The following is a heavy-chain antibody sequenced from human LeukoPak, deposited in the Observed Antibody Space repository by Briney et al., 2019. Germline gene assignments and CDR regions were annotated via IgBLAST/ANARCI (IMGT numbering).Heavy chain of an antibody. CDR1: GGSISSSSYY. D-gene: IGHD5-12*01. CDR2: IYYSGST. CDR3: ARVRADSGYPRLMNWFDP. V-gene: IGHV4-39*07. Sequence: SETLSLTCTVSGGSISSSSYYWGWIRQPPGKGLEWIGSIYYSGSTYYNPSLKSRVTISVDTSKNQFSLKPSSVTAADTAVYYCARVRADSGYPRLMNWFDPWGQGTLVTVSS. J-gene: IGHJ5*02.